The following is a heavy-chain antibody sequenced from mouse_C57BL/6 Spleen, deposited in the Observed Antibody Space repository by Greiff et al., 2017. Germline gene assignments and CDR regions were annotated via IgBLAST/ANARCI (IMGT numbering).Heavy chain of an antibody. V-gene: IGHV1-72*01. J-gene: IGHJ3*01. Sequence: QVQLQQPGAELVKPGASVKLSCKASGYTFTSYWMHWVQQRPGRGLEWIGRIDPNSGGTKYNEKFKSKATLTVDKPSSTAYMQLSSLTSEDSAVYYCARGETAQATAWFAYWGQGTLVTVSA. CDR1: GYTFTSYW. CDR2: IDPNSGGT. CDR3: ARGETAQATAWFAY. D-gene: IGHD3-2*02.